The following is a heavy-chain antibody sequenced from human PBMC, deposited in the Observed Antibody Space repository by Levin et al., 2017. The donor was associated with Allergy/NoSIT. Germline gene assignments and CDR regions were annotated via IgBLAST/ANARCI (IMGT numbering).Heavy chain of an antibody. J-gene: IGHJ3*02. D-gene: IGHD3-9*01. V-gene: IGHV2-5*02. CDR3: AHGHYYDILTGFGSTKAFDI. CDR2: IYWDGEK. Sequence: SGPTLVKPTQTLTLTCTFSGFSLSTSGVGVGWIRQPPGKALEWLALIYWDGEKRYSPSLKTRLTITKDTSKKQVVLIMTNMDPVDTATYYCAHGHYYDILTGFGSTKAFDIWGQGTMVTVSS. CDR1: GFSLSTSGVG.